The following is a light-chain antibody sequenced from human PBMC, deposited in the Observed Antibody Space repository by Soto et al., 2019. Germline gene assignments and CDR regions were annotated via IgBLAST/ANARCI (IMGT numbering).Light chain of an antibody. CDR2: GTS. J-gene: IGKJ1*01. Sequence: EIVLTQSPGILSLSPGARATLSCRASQTVAYTSLAWYQQRPGQAPRLLIYGTSTSATGTPDRFIGSGSGAAFTLTISRLEPEDFAVYDCQQYVPTPRTFLQGTKVE. V-gene: IGKV3-20*01. CDR1: QTVAYTS. CDR3: QQYVPTPRT.